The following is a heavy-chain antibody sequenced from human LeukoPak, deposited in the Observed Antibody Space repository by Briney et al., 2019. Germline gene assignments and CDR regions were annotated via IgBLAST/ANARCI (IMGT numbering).Heavy chain of an antibody. CDR1: GFTFSTYE. V-gene: IGHV3-48*03. D-gene: IGHD3-3*01. CDR2: INSRDSPV. J-gene: IGHJ4*02. CDR3: ARVLLGYYGFWSGYVTDY. Sequence: PGGSLRLSCAASGFTFSTYEMNWFRQAPGKGLEWVAYINSRDSPVYYADAVKGRFTISRDNAENSLYLQMNGLRAEDTAVYYCARVLLGYYGFWSGYVTDYWGQGTLVSVSS.